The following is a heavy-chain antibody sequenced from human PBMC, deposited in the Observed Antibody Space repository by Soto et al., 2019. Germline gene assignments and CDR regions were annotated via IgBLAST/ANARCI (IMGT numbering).Heavy chain of an antibody. V-gene: IGHV4-30-4*01. CDR1: GGSISSGDYY. J-gene: IGHJ5*02. D-gene: IGHD3-16*01. CDR2: IYYSGST. CDR3: AREKASRGLDNRFDP. Sequence: PSETLSLTCTVSGGSISSGDYYWSGIRQPPGKGLEWMGYIYYSGSTYYNPSLKSRVTISVDTSKNQSSLKLSSVTAADTAVYYCAREKASRGLDNRFDPWGQGTLVTVSS.